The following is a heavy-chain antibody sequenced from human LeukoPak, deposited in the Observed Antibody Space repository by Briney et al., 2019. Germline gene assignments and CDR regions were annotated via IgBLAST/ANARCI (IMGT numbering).Heavy chain of an antibody. V-gene: IGHV3-66*01. CDR1: GFTVSSNY. D-gene: IGHD1-26*01. Sequence: PGGSLRLSCAASGFTVSSNYMSWVCQAPGKGLEWVSVIYSGGSTYYADSVKGRFTISRDNSKNTLYLQMNSLRAEDTAVYYCARAVIVGATNFDYWGQGNLVPVSS. J-gene: IGHJ4*02. CDR2: IYSGGST. CDR3: ARAVIVGATNFDY.